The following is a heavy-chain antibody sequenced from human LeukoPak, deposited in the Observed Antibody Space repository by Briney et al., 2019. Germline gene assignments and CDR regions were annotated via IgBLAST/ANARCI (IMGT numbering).Heavy chain of an antibody. J-gene: IGHJ6*02. CDR2: INLSGST. CDR1: GGSFSGYY. V-gene: IGHV4-34*01. CDR3: ARGVCSSTSCYTYYYYGMDV. D-gene: IGHD2-2*02. Sequence: SETLSLTCAVYGGSFSGYYWSWIRQPPGKGLEWIGEINLSGSTNYNPSLKSRVTISVDTSTNQFSLKLSSVTAADTAVYYCARGVCSSTSCYTYYYYGMDVWGQGTTVTVSS.